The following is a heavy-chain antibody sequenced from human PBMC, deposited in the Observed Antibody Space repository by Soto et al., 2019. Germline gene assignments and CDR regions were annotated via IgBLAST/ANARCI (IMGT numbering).Heavy chain of an antibody. J-gene: IGHJ6*02. CDR2: INAGNGNT. CDR1: GYTFTSYA. Sequence: GASVKVSCKASGYTFTSYAMHWVRQAPGQRLEWMGWINAGNGNTKYSQKFQGRVTITRDTSASTAYMELSSLRSEDTAVYYCARILPIPRSGDYYYGMDVWGQGTTVTVSS. V-gene: IGHV1-3*01. D-gene: IGHD2-15*01. CDR3: ARILPIPRSGDYYYGMDV.